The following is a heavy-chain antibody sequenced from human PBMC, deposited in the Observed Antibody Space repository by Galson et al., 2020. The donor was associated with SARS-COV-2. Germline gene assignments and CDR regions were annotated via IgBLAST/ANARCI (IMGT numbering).Heavy chain of an antibody. Sequence: ETLSLTCTVSGYSVSTTHYWGWVRQPPGRGLEWIGSVYPSGTTYYNPSLKSRVTISVDTSKNQFSLRLDSVTAADTALYYCARQGVNMIVLVTVPGWYFDLWGRGTLVTVSS. V-gene: IGHV4-38-2*02. CDR1: GYSVSTTHY. CDR2: VYPSGTT. J-gene: IGHJ2*01. CDR3: ARQGVNMIVLVTVPGWYFDL. D-gene: IGHD3-22*01.